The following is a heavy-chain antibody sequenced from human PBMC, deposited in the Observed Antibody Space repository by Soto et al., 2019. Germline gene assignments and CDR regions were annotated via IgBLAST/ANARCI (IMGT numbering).Heavy chain of an antibody. V-gene: IGHV3-33*01. J-gene: IGHJ2*01. Sequence: QVQLVESGGGVVQPGRSLRLSCAASGFTFSSYGMHWVRQAPGKGLEWVAVIWYDGSNKYYADSVKGRFTISRDNSKNTLYLQMNSLRAEDTAVYYCAREGAVAGRGYWYFDLWGRGTLVTVSS. CDR2: IWYDGSNK. CDR3: AREGAVAGRGYWYFDL. CDR1: GFTFSSYG. D-gene: IGHD6-19*01.